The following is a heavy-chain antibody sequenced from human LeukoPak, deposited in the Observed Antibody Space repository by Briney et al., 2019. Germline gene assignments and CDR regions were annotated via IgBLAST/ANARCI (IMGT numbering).Heavy chain of an antibody. CDR3: ARDGNTAYSSGWPDAFDI. CDR2: ISSSSSYI. J-gene: IGHJ3*02. D-gene: IGHD6-19*01. V-gene: IGHV3-21*01. CDR1: GFTFSSYS. Sequence: GGSLRLSCAASGFTFSSYSMNWVRQAPGKGLEWVSYISSSSSYIYYADSVKGRFTISRDNAKNSLYLQMNSLRAEDTAVYYCARDGNTAYSSGWPDAFDIWGQGTMVTVSS.